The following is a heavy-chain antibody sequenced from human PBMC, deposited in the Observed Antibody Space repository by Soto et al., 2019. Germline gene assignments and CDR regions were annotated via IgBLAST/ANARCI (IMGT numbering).Heavy chain of an antibody. CDR2: ISSSGYSA. CDR1: GFTYNNYA. CDR3: AKGSVVVAAKFDS. V-gene: IGHV3-23*01. J-gene: IGHJ4*02. D-gene: IGHD2-21*02. Sequence: EVQLLESGGALVQPGVSLSLSCAASGFTYNNYAMGWVRQAPGKGLEWVSAISSSGYSAYYADSVKGLFTISRDNSRNTMFLQMNKLSAEDTAVYYCAKGSVVVAAKFDSWGQGTQVTVSS.